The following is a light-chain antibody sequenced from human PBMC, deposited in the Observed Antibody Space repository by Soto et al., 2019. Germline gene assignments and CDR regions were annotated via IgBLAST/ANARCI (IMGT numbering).Light chain of an antibody. CDR1: QRISNSY. Sequence: EIVLTQSPGTLSLSPGERATLSCRASQRISNSYLAWYQQKPGQAPRLLLYDASSRATGIPDRVSGSGSGTDFILTISRLEPEDFAVYYCQQYARPPFAFGQGTKVEIK. J-gene: IGKJ2*01. CDR2: DAS. V-gene: IGKV3-20*01. CDR3: QQYARPPFA.